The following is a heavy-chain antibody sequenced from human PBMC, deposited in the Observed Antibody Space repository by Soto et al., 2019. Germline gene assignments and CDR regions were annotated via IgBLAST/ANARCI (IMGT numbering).Heavy chain of an antibody. CDR2: ISYDGNNK. D-gene: IGHD4-17*01. V-gene: IGHV3-30*03. J-gene: IGHJ4*02. Sequence: GGSLRLSCAASEFTFGNYAMHWVRQAPGKGLQWLAVISYDGNNKYYADSVGGRFTISRDNSKNTVYLQMNSLRLEDTAVHYCARGPSYSDSYFDHWGQGTLVTVSS. CDR3: ARGPSYSDSYFDH. CDR1: EFTFGNYA.